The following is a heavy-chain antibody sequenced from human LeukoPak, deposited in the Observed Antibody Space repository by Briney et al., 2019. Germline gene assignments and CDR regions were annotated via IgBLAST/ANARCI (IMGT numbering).Heavy chain of an antibody. CDR2: INHSGRT. CDR3: ARDHLANLASRLFDP. D-gene: IGHD3-3*01. Sequence: SETLSLTCAVSGSSISSDYYWGWIRQPPGKGLEWIGSINHSGRTYYNPSLTSRVTISVDTSKNQFSLKLSSVTAADTAVYYCARDHLANLASRLFDPWGQGTLVTVSS. CDR1: GSSISSDYY. J-gene: IGHJ5*02. V-gene: IGHV4-38-2*02.